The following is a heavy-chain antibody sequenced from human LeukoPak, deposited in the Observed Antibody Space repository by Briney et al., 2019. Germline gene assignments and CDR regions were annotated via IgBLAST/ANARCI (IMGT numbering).Heavy chain of an antibody. Sequence: EASVKVSCKASGYTFTSYGISWVRQAPGQGLEWMGWISAYNGNTNYAQKLQGRVTMTTDTSTSTAYMELRSLRSDDTAVYYCARDGQVSSSWYGGSLPFDYWGQGTLVTVSS. CDR3: ARDGQVSSSWYGGSLPFDY. D-gene: IGHD6-13*01. J-gene: IGHJ4*02. V-gene: IGHV1-18*01. CDR2: ISAYNGNT. CDR1: GYTFTSYG.